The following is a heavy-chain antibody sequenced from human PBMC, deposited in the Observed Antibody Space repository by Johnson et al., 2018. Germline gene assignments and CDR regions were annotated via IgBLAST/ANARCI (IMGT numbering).Heavy chain of an antibody. CDR3: ARDVPPLAFDI. J-gene: IGHJ3*02. CDR2: IIPIFGPA. V-gene: IGHV1-69*12. CDR1: GGTFSSYA. Sequence: QVQLVQSGAEVKKPGSSVKVSCKASGGTFSSYAFSWVRQAPGQGLEWMGGIIPIFGPANYAQKFQGRVTITADESPSTAYMELSTLSAEDTAVYYCARDVPPLAFDIWGQGTMVTVSS.